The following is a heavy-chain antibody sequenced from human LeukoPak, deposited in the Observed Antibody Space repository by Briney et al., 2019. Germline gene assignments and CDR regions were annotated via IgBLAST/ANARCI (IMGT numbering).Heavy chain of an antibody. J-gene: IGHJ5*02. CDR2: IGTAGDT. D-gene: IGHD6-13*01. CDR1: GFIFSSYD. V-gene: IGHV3-13*01. CDR3: VRAWGTAAHKVFDP. Sequence: GGSLRLSCAASGFIFSSYDMHWVRQATGKGLEWVSAIGTAGDTYYPGSVKGRFTISRENTKNSLYLRMNSLRAGDTAVYYCVRAWGTAAHKVFDPWGQGTLVTVSS.